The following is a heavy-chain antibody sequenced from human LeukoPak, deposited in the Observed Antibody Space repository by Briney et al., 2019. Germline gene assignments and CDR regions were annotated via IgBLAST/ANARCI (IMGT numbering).Heavy chain of an antibody. J-gene: IGHJ4*02. CDR3: ARERGIRALYFDN. CDR1: GFTFSSYT. V-gene: IGHV3-30*09. Sequence: GGSLRLSCAASGFTFSSYTMHWVRQAPGKGLEWVALTSSDGNKYFADSVQGRFAISRDNSRNTVYLQLDSLRPDDTAVYYCARERGIRALYFDNWGQGTLVTVSS. CDR2: TSSDGNK. D-gene: IGHD3-16*01.